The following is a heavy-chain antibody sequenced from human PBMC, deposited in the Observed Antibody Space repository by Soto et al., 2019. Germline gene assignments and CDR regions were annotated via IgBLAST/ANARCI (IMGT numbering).Heavy chain of an antibody. Sequence: GESLKISCQGSGYIFTTYWMSWVRQMPGKGLEWMGRIDPIESYSNYNPSFRGHVTFSVDKAISTAYLQWSDPKASDTAIYYCARHPAGTAAFGAFDIWGQGTLVTVSS. CDR2: IDPIESYS. J-gene: IGHJ3*02. V-gene: IGHV5-10-1*01. D-gene: IGHD1-7*01. CDR1: GYIFTTYW. CDR3: ARHPAGTAAFGAFDI.